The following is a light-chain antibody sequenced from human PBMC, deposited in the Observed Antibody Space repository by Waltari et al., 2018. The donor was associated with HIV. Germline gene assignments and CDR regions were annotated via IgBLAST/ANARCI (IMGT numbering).Light chain of an antibody. CDR2: DVS. CDR3: SSYTSSSSWV. Sequence: QSALTQPASVSGSPGQSITISCTGTSSDVGGYNYVPWYQQHPGKAPKVMIYDVSNRPSGVSNRFSGSKSGNTASLTISGLQAEDEADYYCSSYTSSSSWVFGGGTKLTVL. CDR1: SSDVGGYNY. J-gene: IGLJ3*02. V-gene: IGLV2-14*03.